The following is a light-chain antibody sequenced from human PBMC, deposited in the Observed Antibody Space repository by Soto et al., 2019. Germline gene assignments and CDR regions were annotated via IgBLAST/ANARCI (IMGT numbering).Light chain of an antibody. CDR3: LQYNTLWT. CDR1: QSISSW. V-gene: IGKV1-5*03. Sequence: DIQMTQSPFTLSASVGDRVTITCRASQSISSWLAWYQQKPGKAPKVLIYKGSSLESGVPSRFSGSGSGTEFTLTISSLQPDDFATYYCLQYNTLWTFGQGTKVGFK. J-gene: IGKJ1*01. CDR2: KGS.